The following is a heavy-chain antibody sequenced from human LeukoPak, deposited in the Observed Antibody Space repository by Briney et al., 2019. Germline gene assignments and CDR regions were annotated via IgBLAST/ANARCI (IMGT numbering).Heavy chain of an antibody. V-gene: IGHV1-69*06. D-gene: IGHD3-22*01. J-gene: IGHJ3*02. CDR2: IIPMFGTA. CDR3: ARAVVIDRDDAFDI. CDR1: GGTFSSYA. Sequence: SVKVSCKASGGTFSSYAISWVRQAPGQGLEWMGGIIPMFGTANYAQKFQGRVTITADKSTSTAYMEVSSLRSEDTAVYYCARAVVIDRDDAFDIWGQGTMVTVSS.